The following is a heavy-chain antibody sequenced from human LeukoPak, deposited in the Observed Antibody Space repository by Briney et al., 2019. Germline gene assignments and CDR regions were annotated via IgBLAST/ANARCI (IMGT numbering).Heavy chain of an antibody. Sequence: GSLRLSCAASGFTFSNYAMSWIRQPPGKGLEWIGEINHSGSTNYNPSLKSRVTISVDTSKNQFSLKLSSVTAADAAVYYCARHNNWFDPWGQGTLVTVSS. CDR1: GFTFSNYA. V-gene: IGHV4-34*01. J-gene: IGHJ5*02. CDR2: INHSGST. CDR3: ARHNNWFDP.